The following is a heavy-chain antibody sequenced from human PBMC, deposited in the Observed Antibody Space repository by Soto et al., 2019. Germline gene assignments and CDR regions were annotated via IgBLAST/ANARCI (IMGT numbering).Heavy chain of an antibody. CDR3: ARGDSDLAVSEAAY. Sequence: QMQMQESGPRLVKPSETLSLTCAVSGASITDSYWSWIRQPPEKGLEWIGYIYFSGVATYNPSLKSRATMSRDTSKNDFSLKLTSVTAADTAIYYCARGDSDLAVSEAAYWGQGTLVTVSS. CDR1: GASITDSY. J-gene: IGHJ1*01. D-gene: IGHD2-15*01. V-gene: IGHV4-59*01. CDR2: IYFSGVA.